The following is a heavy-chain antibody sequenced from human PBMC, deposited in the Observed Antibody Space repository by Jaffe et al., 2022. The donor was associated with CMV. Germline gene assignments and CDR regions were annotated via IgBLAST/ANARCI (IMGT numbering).Heavy chain of an antibody. Sequence: QVTLRESGPALVKPTQTLTLTCTFSGFSLSTSGMCVSWIRQPPGKALEWLALIDWDDDKYYSTSLKTRLTISKDTSKNQVVLTMTNMDPVDTATYYCARMGGITGTTATIGSYGMDVWGQGTTVTVSS. CDR2: IDWDDDK. V-gene: IGHV2-70*01. CDR1: GFSLSTSGMC. J-gene: IGHJ6*02. D-gene: IGHD1-20*01. CDR3: ARMGGITGTTATIGSYGMDV.